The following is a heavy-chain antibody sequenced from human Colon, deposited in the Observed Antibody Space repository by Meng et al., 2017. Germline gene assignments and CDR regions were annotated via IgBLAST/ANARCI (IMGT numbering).Heavy chain of an antibody. Sequence: QVQLQESGPGLVKPSETLSVNCTVSGGSINNYYWIWIRQSPGKGLEWIGYIYYSGSTNYNPSLKSRVTISVDTSKNQFSLKLRSVTSADTAVYYCARGGAWLQSFDYWGQGTLVTVSS. CDR2: IYYSGST. CDR1: GGSINNYY. D-gene: IGHD5-24*01. J-gene: IGHJ4*02. CDR3: ARGGAWLQSFDY. V-gene: IGHV4-59*01.